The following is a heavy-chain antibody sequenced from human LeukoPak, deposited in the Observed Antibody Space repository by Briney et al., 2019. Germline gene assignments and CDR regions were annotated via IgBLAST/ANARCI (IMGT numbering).Heavy chain of an antibody. Sequence: GGSLRLSCAASGFTFSSYSMNWVRQAPGKGLEWVSSISSSSSYIYYADSVKGRFTISRDNAKNSLYLKMNSLRAEDTAVYYCARRGQLGLDYYYYMDVWGKGTTVTVSS. CDR1: GFTFSSYS. D-gene: IGHD6-6*01. V-gene: IGHV3-21*01. CDR2: ISSSSSYI. J-gene: IGHJ6*03. CDR3: ARRGQLGLDYYYYMDV.